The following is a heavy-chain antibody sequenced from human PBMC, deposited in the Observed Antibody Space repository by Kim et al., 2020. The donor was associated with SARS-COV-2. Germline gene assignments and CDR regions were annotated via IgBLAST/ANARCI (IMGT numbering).Heavy chain of an antibody. D-gene: IGHD3-16*01. CDR2: IFPMIGTT. CDR3: ARDLPFLTFGNWYFDL. J-gene: IGHJ2*01. Sequence: SVKVSCKTSGDTFSRYAINWVRQAPGQGLEWMGRIFPMIGTTDYAQKFQATVTITADKSTDTAYLNLSSLRSEDTAVYYCARDLPFLTFGNWYFDLWGRGTLVTVSS. V-gene: IGHV1-69*06. CDR1: GDTFSRYA.